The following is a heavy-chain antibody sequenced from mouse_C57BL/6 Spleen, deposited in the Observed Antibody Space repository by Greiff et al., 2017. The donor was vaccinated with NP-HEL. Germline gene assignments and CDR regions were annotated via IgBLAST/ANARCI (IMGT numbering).Heavy chain of an antibody. CDR1: GYTFTSYG. J-gene: IGHJ3*01. CDR2: IYPRSGNT. V-gene: IGHV1-81*01. CDR3: ARDITTVKENAY. D-gene: IGHD1-1*01. Sequence: QVHVKQSGAELARPGASVKLSCKASGYTFTSYGISWVKQRTGQGLEWIGEIYPRSGNTYYNEKFKGKATLTADKSSSTAYMELRSLTSEDSAVYFCARDITTVKENAYWGQGTLVTVSA.